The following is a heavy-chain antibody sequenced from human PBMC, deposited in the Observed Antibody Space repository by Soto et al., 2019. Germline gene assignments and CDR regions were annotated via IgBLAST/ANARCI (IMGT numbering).Heavy chain of an antibody. J-gene: IGHJ6*02. V-gene: IGHV4-34*01. CDR2: INHSGST. CDR3: AREHGYYDFWSGYLLYYYGMDV. D-gene: IGHD3-3*01. Sequence: VYGGSFSGYYWSWIRQPPGKGLGWIGEINHSGSTNYNPSLKSRVTISVDTSKNQFSLKLSSVTAADTAVYYCAREHGYYDFWSGYLLYYYGMDVWGQGTTVTVSS. CDR1: GGSFSGYY.